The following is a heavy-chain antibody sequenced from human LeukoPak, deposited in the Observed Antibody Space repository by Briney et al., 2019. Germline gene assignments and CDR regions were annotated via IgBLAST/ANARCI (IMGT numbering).Heavy chain of an antibody. CDR2: IIPILGIA. CDR1: GGTFSSYA. V-gene: IGHV1-69*04. CDR3: ARAGRDPKRSFQH. Sequence: ASVKVSCKASGGTFSSYAISWVRQAPGQGLEWMGRIIPILGIANYAQKFQGRVTITADKSTSTAYMELSSLRSEDTAVYYCARAGRDPKRSFQHWGQGTLVTVSS. J-gene: IGHJ1*01.